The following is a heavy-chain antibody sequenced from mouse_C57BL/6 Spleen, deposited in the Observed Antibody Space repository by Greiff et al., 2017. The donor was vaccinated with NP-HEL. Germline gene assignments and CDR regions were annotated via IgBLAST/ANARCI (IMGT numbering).Heavy chain of an antibody. V-gene: IGHV1-18*01. CDR1: GYTFTDYN. CDR2: INPNNGGT. Sequence: EVQLQQSGPELVKPGASVKIPCKASGYTFTDYNMDWVKQSHGKSLEWIGDINPNNGGTIYNQKFKGKARLTVDKSSSTAYMELRSLTSEDTAVYYCARMITTVVATGYFDVWGTGTTVTVSS. D-gene: IGHD1-1*01. CDR3: ARMITTVVATGYFDV. J-gene: IGHJ1*03.